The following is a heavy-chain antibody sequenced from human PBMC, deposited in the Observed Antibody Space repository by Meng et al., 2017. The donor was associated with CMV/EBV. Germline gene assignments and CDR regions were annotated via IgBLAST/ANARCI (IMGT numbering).Heavy chain of an antibody. J-gene: IGHJ4*02. CDR2: INPSGGST. D-gene: IGHD3-3*01. Sequence: QVQLVQSGAEVKKPGASVKVSCKASVNTFTSYYMHWVRQAPGQGLEWMGIINPSGGSTSYAQKFQGRVTMTRDTSTSTVYMELSSLRSEDTAVYYCARGSSDDFWSGYLAYFDYWGQGTLVTVAS. CDR1: VNTFTSYY. CDR3: ARGSSDDFWSGYLAYFDY. V-gene: IGHV1-46*01.